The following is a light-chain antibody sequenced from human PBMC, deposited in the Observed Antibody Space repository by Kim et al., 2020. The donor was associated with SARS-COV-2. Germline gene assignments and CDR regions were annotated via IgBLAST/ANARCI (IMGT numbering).Light chain of an antibody. J-gene: IGKJ2*01. Sequence: RATINGKSSQSVLYSPNNKNYLAWYQQKPGQPPQLLIYWASTRPTGVPDRFSGSGSWTDFTLSISSLQAEDVAVYYCQQYYTTPYTFGQGTKLEI. CDR2: WAS. CDR3: QQYYTTPYT. V-gene: IGKV4-1*01. CDR1: QSVLYSPNNKNY.